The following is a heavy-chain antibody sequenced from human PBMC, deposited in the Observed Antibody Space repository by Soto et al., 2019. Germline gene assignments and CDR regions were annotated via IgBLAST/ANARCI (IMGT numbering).Heavy chain of an antibody. Sequence: QVQLQESGPGLVKPSETLSLTCTVSGGSISSYYWTRIRQPPGKGLEWIGFMYNSGSTHYNPSLKSRVTISLDTSKNQFSMNLRSVTAADTAVYYCASMGYHYGSGSYPLDYWGQGTLVTVSS. D-gene: IGHD3-10*01. CDR2: MYNSGST. J-gene: IGHJ4*02. CDR1: GGSISSYY. CDR3: ASMGYHYGSGSYPLDY. V-gene: IGHV4-59*08.